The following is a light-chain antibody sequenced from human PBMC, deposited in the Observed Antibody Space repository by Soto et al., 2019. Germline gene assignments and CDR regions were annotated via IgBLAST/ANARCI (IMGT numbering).Light chain of an antibody. CDR1: QGISRW. CDR3: QQYTTYWT. J-gene: IGKJ1*01. Sequence: DIQMTQSPSTLSASLGDRVTITCRASQGISRWLAWYQQRPGKAPKLLIYDASTLRSGVSSRFSGSGSGTEFTLTISSLQPNDAATYYCQQYTTYWTFGQGTKVEIK. CDR2: DAS. V-gene: IGKV1-5*01.